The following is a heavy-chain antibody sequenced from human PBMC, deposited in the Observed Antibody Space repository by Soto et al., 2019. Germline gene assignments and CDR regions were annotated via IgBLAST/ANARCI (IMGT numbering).Heavy chain of an antibody. Sequence: EVQLVESGGGLVKPGGSLRLSCAASGFSISSYSMNWVRQAPGKGLEWVSSISSSGIYIYYADSVKGRFTISRDSAKNSLYLQMNSLRAEDTAVYYCARAPEGYSSGWYSGHFDYWGQGTLVAVSS. D-gene: IGHD6-19*01. CDR3: ARAPEGYSSGWYSGHFDY. CDR1: GFSISSYS. V-gene: IGHV3-21*01. J-gene: IGHJ4*02. CDR2: ISSSGIYI.